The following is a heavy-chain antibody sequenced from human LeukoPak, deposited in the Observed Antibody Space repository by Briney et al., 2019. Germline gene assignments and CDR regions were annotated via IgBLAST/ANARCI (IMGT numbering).Heavy chain of an antibody. CDR2: ISAYNGNT. Sequence: ASVKVSCKASGYTFTCYGISWVRQAPGQGLEWMGWISAYNGNTNYAQKLQGRVTMTTDTSTSTAYMELSSLRSEDTAVYYCARGRKVVVTAIHSNYYYYGMDVWGQGTTVTVSS. V-gene: IGHV1-18*04. CDR3: ARGRKVVVTAIHSNYYYYGMDV. CDR1: GYTFTCYG. J-gene: IGHJ6*02. D-gene: IGHD2-21*02.